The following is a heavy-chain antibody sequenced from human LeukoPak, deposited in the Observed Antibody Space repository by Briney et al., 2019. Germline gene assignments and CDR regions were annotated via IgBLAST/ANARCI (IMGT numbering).Heavy chain of an antibody. V-gene: IGHV1-2*04. Sequence: GSVNVSFMACGYIFTRYYMHGVGQAAGRGREWMGGINLNSGSTNYAKKFQGWVTITRDTSISTAYMDLNRLTSDDTAVYYCSRGLINGHDFDYWGQGTVVTVSS. D-gene: IGHD2-8*01. CDR1: GYIFTRYY. CDR3: SRGLINGHDFDY. J-gene: IGHJ4*02. CDR2: INLNSGST.